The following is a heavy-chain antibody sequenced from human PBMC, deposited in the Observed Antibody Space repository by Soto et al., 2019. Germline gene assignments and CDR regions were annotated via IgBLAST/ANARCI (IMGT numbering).Heavy chain of an antibody. J-gene: IGHJ6*02. D-gene: IGHD6-13*01. V-gene: IGHV3-7*01. CDR2: IKQDGREK. Sequence: GGSLRLSCAASGVTFSSYWMSWVRQAPGKGLEWVANIKQDGREKYYVDSVKGRFTISRDNDKNSLYLQMNSLRAEDTAVYYCAKPIVAAGYYGMDVGGQGTTGTVSS. CDR1: GVTFSSYW. CDR3: AKPIVAAGYYGMDV.